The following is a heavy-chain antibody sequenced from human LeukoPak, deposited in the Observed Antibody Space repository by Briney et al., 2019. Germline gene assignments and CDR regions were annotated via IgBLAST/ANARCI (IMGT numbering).Heavy chain of an antibody. CDR1: GASITTRPYY. V-gene: IGHV4-39*01. CDR3: ATHEEGSYFET. D-gene: IGHD3-10*01. Sequence: PSASLSPTHSVSGASITTRPYYSAWIRQSPTKGLEWIAIVYYLGNAYYRPSLITRATSSVDRSKNLVFLNLAAVSATDTGIYDCATHEEGSYFETWGHGTLVIVSS. J-gene: IGHJ1*01. CDR2: VYYLGNA.